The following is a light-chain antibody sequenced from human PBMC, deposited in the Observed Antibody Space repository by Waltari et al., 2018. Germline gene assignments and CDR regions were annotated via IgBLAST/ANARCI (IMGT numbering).Light chain of an antibody. J-gene: IGLJ3*02. CDR2: EDN. Sequence: NFMLTQPHSVSASPGTTVVISCTRSSGSLASNYVKWYRQRPGSPPTTVVYEDNQRPSGIPDRFSASVDRSSNSASLTISGLQPEDEADYYCQSYDTTNVVFGGGTKLTVL. CDR3: QSYDTTNVV. CDR1: SGSLASNY. V-gene: IGLV6-57*01.